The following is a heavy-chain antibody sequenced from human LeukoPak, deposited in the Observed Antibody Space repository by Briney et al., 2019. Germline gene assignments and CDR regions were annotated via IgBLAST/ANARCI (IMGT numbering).Heavy chain of an antibody. J-gene: IGHJ4*02. V-gene: IGHV4-34*01. CDR3: ARDHSPYYYDR. CDR1: GGSFSGYY. CDR2: ISHSGST. D-gene: IGHD3-22*01. Sequence: SGTLSLTCAVYGGSFSGYYWSWIRQPPGKGLEWIGEISHSGSTNYNPSLKSRVTISVDTSKNQFSLKLSSVTAADTAVYYCARDHSPYYYDRWGQGTLVTVSS.